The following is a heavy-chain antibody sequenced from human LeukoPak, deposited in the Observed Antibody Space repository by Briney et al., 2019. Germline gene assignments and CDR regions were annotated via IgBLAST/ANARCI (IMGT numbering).Heavy chain of an antibody. D-gene: IGHD3-9*01. CDR3: ARVRLRYYDILTGYRPNYGMDV. CDR2: ISAYNGNT. V-gene: IGHV1-18*01. J-gene: IGHJ6*02. Sequence: ASVKVSCKASGYTFTSYGISWVRQAPGQGLEWMGWISAYNGNTSYAQKLQGRVTMTTDTSTSTAYMELRSLRSDDTAVYYCARVRLRYYDILTGYRPNYGMDVWGQGTTVTVSS. CDR1: GYTFTSYG.